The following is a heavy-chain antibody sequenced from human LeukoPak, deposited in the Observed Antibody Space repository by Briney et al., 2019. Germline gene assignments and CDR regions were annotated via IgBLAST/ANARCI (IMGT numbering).Heavy chain of an antibody. J-gene: IGHJ4*02. CDR3: ATILPPG. Sequence: GGSLRLSCAASGFTVSSYWVHWVRRAPGKGLVWVSRINSDGSTTTYADSVKGRFTVSRDNAKNTLYLQMNSLRAEDTAVYYCATILPPGWGQGALVTVSS. CDR2: INSDGSTT. V-gene: IGHV3-74*03. CDR1: GFTVSSYW. D-gene: IGHD2-21*01.